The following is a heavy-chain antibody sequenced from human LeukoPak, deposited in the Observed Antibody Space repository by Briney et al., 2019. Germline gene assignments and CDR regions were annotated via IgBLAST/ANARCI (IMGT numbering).Heavy chain of an antibody. D-gene: IGHD3-9*01. CDR3: ARHPTSFDWLRD. Sequence: SVKVSCKASGGTFNRDAINWVRQAPGRGLEWMGRIIPILATTYAPLFKDRLTITADKSTNTVYMELSSLESDDTAVYYCARHPTSFDWLRDWGQGTLVTVSS. CDR1: GGTFNRDA. J-gene: IGHJ4*02. V-gene: IGHV1-69*04. CDR2: IIPILAT.